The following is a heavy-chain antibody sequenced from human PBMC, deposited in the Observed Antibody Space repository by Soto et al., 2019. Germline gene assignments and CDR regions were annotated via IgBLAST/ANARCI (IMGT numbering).Heavy chain of an antibody. V-gene: IGHV4-59*01. J-gene: IGHJ4*02. CDR2: IDYSGNT. CDR1: GGSINSYY. Sequence: PSETLSLTCAVSGGSINSYYWSWIRQPPGKGLEWIASIDYSGNTNCDPSLKSRVAISVDTSKNQFSLKLSSVTAADTAVYFCARGSSAFDWWGQGTLVTVSS. D-gene: IGHD5-12*01. CDR3: ARGSSAFDW.